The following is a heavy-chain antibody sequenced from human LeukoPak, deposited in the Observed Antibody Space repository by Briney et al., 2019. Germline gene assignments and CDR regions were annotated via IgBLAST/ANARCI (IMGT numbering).Heavy chain of an antibody. D-gene: IGHD3-16*01. V-gene: IGHV3-7*01. CDR3: AKSTRAVMAMMDV. J-gene: IGHJ6*04. CDR1: GFTFRNYW. CDR2: IKQDGSEK. Sequence: GGSLRLSCAASGFTFRNYWMHWVRQAPGKGLEWVANIKQDGSEKYYVDSVKGRFTISRDNAKNSLYLQIISLRAEDTAVYFCAKSTRAVMAMMDVWGKGTTVTVSS.